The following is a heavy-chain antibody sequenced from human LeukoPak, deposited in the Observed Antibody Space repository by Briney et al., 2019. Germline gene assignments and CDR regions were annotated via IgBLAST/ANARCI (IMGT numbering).Heavy chain of an antibody. J-gene: IGHJ4*02. D-gene: IGHD3/OR15-3a*01. CDR2: IYRGGNT. V-gene: IGHV3-53*01. CDR3: AKEFGFLYYAGDY. CDR1: GFTVSTDF. Sequence: GGSLSLSCAASGFTVSTDFMSWVRQAPGKGLEWVSVIYRGGNTYYVDSVKGRFTISRDNSKNMVYLQMNSLRAEDTAVYYCAKEFGFLYYAGDYWGQGTLVTVSS.